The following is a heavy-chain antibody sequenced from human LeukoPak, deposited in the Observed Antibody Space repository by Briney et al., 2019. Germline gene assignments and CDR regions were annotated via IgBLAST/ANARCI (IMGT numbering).Heavy chain of an antibody. CDR3: ARGYYDSSGYYLWYYYYGMDV. D-gene: IGHD3-22*01. J-gene: IGHJ6*02. V-gene: IGHV3-30-3*01. CDR2: ISYDGSNK. Sequence: GGSLRLSCAASGFTFSSYAMHWVRQAPGKGLEWVAVISYDGSNKYYADSVKGRFTISRDNSKNTLYLQMNSLRAGDTAVYCCARGYYDSSGYYLWYYYYGMDVWGQGTTVTVSS. CDR1: GFTFSSYA.